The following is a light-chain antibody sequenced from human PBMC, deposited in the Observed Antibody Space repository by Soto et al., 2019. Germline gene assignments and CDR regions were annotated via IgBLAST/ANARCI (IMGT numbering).Light chain of an antibody. CDR1: QSVSSTY. CDR2: GAS. CDR3: QHYGRSPKT. V-gene: IGKV3-20*01. J-gene: IGKJ1*01. Sequence: EIVLTHPPGTLSLSPGERATLSCRASQSVSSTYLVWYQQKPGQAPRLLMYGASNRATGIPDRFSGSGSGTDFTLTISRLEPEDFAVYYCQHYGRSPKTFGQGTKVDIK.